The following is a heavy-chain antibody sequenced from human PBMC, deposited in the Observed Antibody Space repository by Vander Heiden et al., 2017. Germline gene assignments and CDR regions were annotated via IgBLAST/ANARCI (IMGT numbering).Heavy chain of an antibody. CDR1: GFTFGDYA. J-gene: IGHJ4*02. CDR2: IKSKAYGGTT. CDR3: TRVENLDY. V-gene: IGHV3-49*03. Sequence: EVQLVESGGGLVQPGRSLRLSCTASGFTFGDYAMSWLRHASGKGLEWVGFIKSKAYGGTTEYAASVKGRFTISRDDSKSIAYLQMNSLKTEDTAVYYCTRVENLDYWGQGTLVTVSS. D-gene: IGHD1-1*01.